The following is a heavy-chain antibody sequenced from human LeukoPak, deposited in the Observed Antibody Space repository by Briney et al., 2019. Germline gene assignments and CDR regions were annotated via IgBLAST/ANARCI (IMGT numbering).Heavy chain of an antibody. J-gene: IGHJ4*02. CDR2: ISTTSDYI. D-gene: IGHD6-13*01. CDR1: GFTFSSYS. V-gene: IGHV3-21*01. CDR3: ARGGIYSQGFDY. Sequence: GGSLRLSCAASGFTFSSYSMNWVRQAPGKGLEWVSSISTTSDYIYYADSLKGRLTISRDNAKNSLYLQMNSLRAEDTAVYYCARGGIYSQGFDYWGQGTLVTVSS.